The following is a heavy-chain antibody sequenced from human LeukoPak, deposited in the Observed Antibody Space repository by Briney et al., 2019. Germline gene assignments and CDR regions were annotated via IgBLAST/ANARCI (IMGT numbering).Heavy chain of an antibody. D-gene: IGHD3-22*01. CDR1: GYTFTSYD. J-gene: IGHJ3*02. CDR2: MNPSSGNT. CDR3: ESLDYYDSSGFDAFDI. V-gene: IGHV1-8*01. Sequence: ASVKVSCKASGYTFTSYDINWVRQATGQGLEWMGWMNPSSGNTGYAQKFQGRVTMTRNTSISTAYMELSSLRSQDTAVYYCESLDYYDSSGFDAFDIWGQGTMVTVSS.